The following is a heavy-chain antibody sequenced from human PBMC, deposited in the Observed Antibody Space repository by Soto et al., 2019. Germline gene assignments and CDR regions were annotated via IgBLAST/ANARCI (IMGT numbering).Heavy chain of an antibody. CDR3: AREVDSYEYSNRLFDY. J-gene: IGHJ4*02. CDR2: IIPIFGTA. D-gene: IGHD6-13*01. Sequence: GASVKVSCKASGGTFSSYAISWVRQAPGQGLEWMGGIIPIFGTANYAQKFQGRVTITADESTSTAYMELSSLRSEDTAVYYCAREVDSYEYSNRLFDYWGQGTLVTVSS. CDR1: GGTFSSYA. V-gene: IGHV1-69*13.